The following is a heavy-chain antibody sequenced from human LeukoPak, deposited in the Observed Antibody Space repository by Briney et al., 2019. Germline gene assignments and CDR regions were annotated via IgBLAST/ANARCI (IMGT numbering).Heavy chain of an antibody. CDR1: GFTSSSYS. V-gene: IGHV3-48*02. CDR2: ISSSSTI. D-gene: IGHD4-17*01. CDR3: VIDYGDYGGY. J-gene: IGHJ4*02. Sequence: GGSLRLSCAASGFTSSSYSMNWVRQAPGKGLEWVSYISSSSTIYYADSVKGRFTISRDNAKNSLYLQMNSLRDEDTAVYYCVIDYGDYGGYWGQGTLVTVSS.